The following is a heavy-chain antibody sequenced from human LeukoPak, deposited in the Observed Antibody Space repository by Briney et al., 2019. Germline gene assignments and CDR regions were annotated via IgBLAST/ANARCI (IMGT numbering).Heavy chain of an antibody. Sequence: SETLSLTCTVSGGSVSSGSYYWSWIRQPPGKGLEWIGYSYGSGSTNYNPSLKSRVTISVDTSKNQFSLKLSSVTAADTAVYYCARDLTPIVGATYFDYWGQGTPVTVSS. D-gene: IGHD1-26*01. CDR3: ARDLTPIVGATYFDY. CDR1: GGSVSSGSYY. V-gene: IGHV4-61*01. J-gene: IGHJ4*02. CDR2: SYGSGST.